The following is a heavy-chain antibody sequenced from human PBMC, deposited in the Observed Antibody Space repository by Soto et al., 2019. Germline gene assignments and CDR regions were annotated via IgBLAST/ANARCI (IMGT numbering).Heavy chain of an antibody. CDR2: INPILTMS. CDR1: GDTFSFYT. Sequence: SVKVSCKASGDTFSFYTINWVRQAPGLGLEWMGRINPILTMSNYAQKFQGRLTITADKSTSTAYMELSSLRSEDTAVYYCARSPTFGGFDIWGQGTMVTVSS. V-gene: IGHV1-69*02. D-gene: IGHD3-16*01. CDR3: ARSPTFGGFDI. J-gene: IGHJ3*02.